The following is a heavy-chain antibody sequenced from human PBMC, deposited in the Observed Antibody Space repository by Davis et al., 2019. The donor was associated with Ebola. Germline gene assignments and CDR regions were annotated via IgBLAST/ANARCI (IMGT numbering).Heavy chain of an antibody. Sequence: PGGSLRLSCAASGFTFSSYGMHWVRQAPGKGLEWVAVIWYDGSNKYYADSVKGRFTISRDNAKNSLYLQMNSLRAEDTAVYYCARGYYDFWSGYYTRAFDIWGQGTMVTVSS. CDR2: IWYDGSNK. CDR1: GFTFSSYG. D-gene: IGHD3-3*01. CDR3: ARGYYDFWSGYYTRAFDI. V-gene: IGHV3-33*01. J-gene: IGHJ3*02.